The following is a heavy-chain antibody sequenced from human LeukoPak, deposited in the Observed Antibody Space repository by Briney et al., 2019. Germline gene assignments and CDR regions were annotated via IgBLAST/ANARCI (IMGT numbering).Heavy chain of an antibody. CDR3: ARIYCSSTSCSLGTDY. V-gene: IGHV1-2*02. CDR2: INPNSGGT. D-gene: IGHD2-2*01. CDR1: GYTFTGYY. J-gene: IGHJ4*02. Sequence: ASVKVSCKASGYTFTGYYMHRVRQAPGQGLEWMGWINPNSGGTNYAQKFQGRVTMTRDTSISTAYMELSRLRSDDTAVYYCARIYCSSTSCSLGTDYWGQGTLVTVSS.